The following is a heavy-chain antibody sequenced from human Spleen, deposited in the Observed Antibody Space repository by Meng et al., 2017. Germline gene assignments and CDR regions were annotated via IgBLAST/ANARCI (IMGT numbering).Heavy chain of an antibody. CDR3: ARVVWYFDL. Sequence: GGSLRLSCAASGFSFDDYGMSWVRQAPGKGLEWVSRINSDGSSTADADSVKGRFTISRDNAKNTVYVQMNSLRVEDTAVYYCARVVWYFDLWGRGTLVTVSS. J-gene: IGHJ2*01. V-gene: IGHV3-74*01. CDR2: INSDGSST. CDR1: GFSFDDYG.